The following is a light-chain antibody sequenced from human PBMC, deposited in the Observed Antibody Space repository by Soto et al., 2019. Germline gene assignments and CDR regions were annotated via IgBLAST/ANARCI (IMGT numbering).Light chain of an antibody. CDR2: DAS. Sequence: EVVLTQSPATLSLSPGERATLSCRASQSVSTFLAWYQKKPGQAPRLIIYDASNRATAIPVRFSGTGSGTDFAFKLSSVEPEDFAVYYCQHGTNCPRTFGQGTKLDSK. V-gene: IGKV3-11*01. CDR3: QHGTNCPRT. J-gene: IGKJ2*01. CDR1: QSVSTF.